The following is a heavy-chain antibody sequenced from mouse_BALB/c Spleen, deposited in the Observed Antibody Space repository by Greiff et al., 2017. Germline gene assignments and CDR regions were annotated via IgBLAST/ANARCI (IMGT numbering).Heavy chain of an antibody. J-gene: IGHJ3*01. CDR1: GYTFTDYA. D-gene: IGHD1-1*01. CDR2: ISTYYGDA. Sequence: QVQLQQSGAELVTPGVSVKISCKGSGYTFTDYAMHWVKQSHAKSLEWIGVISTYYGDASYNQKFKGKATMTVDKSSSTAYMELARLTSEDSAIYYCARNYGSSYWFAYWGQGTLVTVSA. CDR3: ARNYGSSYWFAY. V-gene: IGHV1S137*01.